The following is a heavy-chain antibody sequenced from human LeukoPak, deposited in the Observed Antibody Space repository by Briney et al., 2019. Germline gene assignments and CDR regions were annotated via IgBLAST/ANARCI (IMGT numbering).Heavy chain of an antibody. D-gene: IGHD6-6*01. CDR2: ISDSGDTT. Sequence: GGSLRLSCSASGFTFSIYGMSWVRQAPGKGLEWVSGISDSGDTTYYADSVKGRFTISRDNSKNTLYLQMNSLIVEDTAVYYCAKIRAARPGYWGQGTLVTVSS. CDR3: AKIRAARPGY. V-gene: IGHV3-23*01. CDR1: GFTFSIYG. J-gene: IGHJ4*02.